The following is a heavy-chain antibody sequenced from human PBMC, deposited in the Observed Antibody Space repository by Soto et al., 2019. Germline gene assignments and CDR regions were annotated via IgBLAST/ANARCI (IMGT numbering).Heavy chain of an antibody. CDR3: ARDGVLWFGELFPPYFDY. V-gene: IGHV1-18*01. CDR1: GYTFTSYG. Sequence: ASVKVSCKASGYTFTSYGISWVRQAPGQGLEWMGWISAYNGNTNYAQKLQGRVTMTTDTSTSTAYMELRSLRSDDTVVYYCARDGVLWFGELFPPYFDYWGQGTLVTVSS. D-gene: IGHD3-10*01. J-gene: IGHJ4*02. CDR2: ISAYNGNT.